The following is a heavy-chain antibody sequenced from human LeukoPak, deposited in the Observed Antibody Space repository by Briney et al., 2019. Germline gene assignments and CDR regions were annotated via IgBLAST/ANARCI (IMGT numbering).Heavy chain of an antibody. CDR1: GFTFSSYW. J-gene: IGHJ3*01. D-gene: IGHD2-2*01. CDR3: VVPAAIQRD. CDR2: IKQDGSEK. V-gene: IGHV3-7*01. Sequence: QPGGSLRLACAASGFTFSSYWMSWVRQAPGKGLEWVANIKQDGSEKYYVDSVKGRFTISRDNAKNSLYLQMNSLRAEGTAVYYCVVPAAIQRDWGQGTMVTVSS.